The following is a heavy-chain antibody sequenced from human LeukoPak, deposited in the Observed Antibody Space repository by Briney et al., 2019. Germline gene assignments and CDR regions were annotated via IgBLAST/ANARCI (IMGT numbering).Heavy chain of an antibody. CDR1: GFTFTSYA. CDR2: IRSRGGRP. D-gene: IGHD4-17*01. V-gene: IGHV3-23*01. Sequence: SLRLSCAPSGFTFTSYAISWVRQAPGKGLGWVSAIRSRGGRPYYADSVKGRFTISRDNSKNTPYLQMNSLRPQEPSLYNFAKLATVTIYLTYFDYWGQGTLATVSS. CDR3: AKLATVTIYLTYFDY. J-gene: IGHJ4*02.